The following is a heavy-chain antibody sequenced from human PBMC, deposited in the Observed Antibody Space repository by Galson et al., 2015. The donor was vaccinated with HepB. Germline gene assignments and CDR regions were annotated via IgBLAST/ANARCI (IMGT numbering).Heavy chain of an antibody. Sequence: LSLTCAVYGGSFSGYYWSWIRQPPGKGLEWIGEINHSGSTNYNPSLKSRVTISVDTSKNQFSLKLSSVTAADTAVYYCARGQSHYYYYGMDVWGQGTTVTVSS. CDR1: GGSFSGYY. CDR3: ARGQSHYYYYGMDV. V-gene: IGHV4-34*01. CDR2: INHSGST. J-gene: IGHJ6*02.